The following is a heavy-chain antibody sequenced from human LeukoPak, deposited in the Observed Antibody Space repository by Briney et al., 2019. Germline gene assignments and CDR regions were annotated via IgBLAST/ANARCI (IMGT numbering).Heavy chain of an antibody. V-gene: IGHV3-23*01. Sequence: GGSLRLSCAASGFTFSSYAMSWVRQAPGKGLEWVSAISGSGGSTYYADSVKGRFTISRDNSKNTPYLQMNSLRAEDTAVYYCAKQGSGWLRRFYYFDYWGQGTLVTVSS. D-gene: IGHD6-19*01. CDR3: AKQGSGWLRRFYYFDY. CDR1: GFTFSSYA. J-gene: IGHJ4*02. CDR2: ISGSGGST.